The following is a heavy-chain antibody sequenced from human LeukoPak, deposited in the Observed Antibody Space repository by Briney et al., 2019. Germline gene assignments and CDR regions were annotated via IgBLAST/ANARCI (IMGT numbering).Heavy chain of an antibody. D-gene: IGHD3-10*01. J-gene: IGHJ5*02. Sequence: GGSLRLSCAASGFTFSSYNMNWVRQAPGKGLEWVSYISSSSGAIYYADSVKGRFTISRDNAKNSLYLQMNSLRAEDTAVYYCARDQNFYGSGRGFDPWGQGTLVTVSS. CDR1: GFTFSSYN. V-gene: IGHV3-21*05. CDR3: ARDQNFYGSGRGFDP. CDR2: ISSSSGAI.